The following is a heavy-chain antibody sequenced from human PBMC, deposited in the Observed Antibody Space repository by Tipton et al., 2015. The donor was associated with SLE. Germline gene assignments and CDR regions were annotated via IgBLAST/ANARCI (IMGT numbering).Heavy chain of an antibody. J-gene: IGHJ3*02. CDR1: GDSISSSSYY. Sequence: TLSLTCTVSGDSISSSSYYWGWIRQPPGKGLEWIGSIYYDGSTNYNPSLKSRVTISADTSKNQFSLRLSSVAAADTAVYYCARVSEILSAFDIWGQGTLVTVSS. V-gene: IGHV4-39*01. D-gene: IGHD5-24*01. CDR2: IYYDGST. CDR3: ARVSEILSAFDI.